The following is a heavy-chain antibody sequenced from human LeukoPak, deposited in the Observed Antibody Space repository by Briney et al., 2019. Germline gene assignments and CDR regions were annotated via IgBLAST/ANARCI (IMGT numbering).Heavy chain of an antibody. CDR3: ARVGHCSGGSCYHYYYYMDV. CDR2: ITGSGRYI. D-gene: IGHD2-15*01. J-gene: IGHJ6*03. CDR1: GFTFSSYS. Sequence: SGGSLRLSCAASGFTFSSYSMNWVRQAPGKGLEWVSSITGSGRYIYYADSVKGRFTISRHNARNSLFLQMNSLRAEDTAVYYCARVGHCSGGSCYHYYYYMDVWGKGTTVTVSS. V-gene: IGHV3-21*01.